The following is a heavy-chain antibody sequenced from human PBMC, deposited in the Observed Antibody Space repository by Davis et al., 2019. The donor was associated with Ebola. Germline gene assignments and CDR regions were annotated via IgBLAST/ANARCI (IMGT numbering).Heavy chain of an antibody. CDR3: ARGGGSYYYGMDV. Sequence: ASVKVSCKASGYTFTGYYMHWVRQAPGQGLEWMGRINPNSGGTNYAQKFQGRVTMTRDTSISTAYMELSRLRSEDTAVYYCARGGGSYYYGMDVWGKGTTVTVSS. V-gene: IGHV1-2*06. D-gene: IGHD1-26*01. CDR2: INPNSGGT. J-gene: IGHJ6*04. CDR1: GYTFTGYY.